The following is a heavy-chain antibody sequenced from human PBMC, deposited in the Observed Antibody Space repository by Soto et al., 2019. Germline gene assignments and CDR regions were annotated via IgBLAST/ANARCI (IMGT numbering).Heavy chain of an antibody. J-gene: IGHJ6*02. D-gene: IGHD3-9*01. V-gene: IGHV1-18*01. CDR3: AREKGDILTGYWHYYYYYGMDV. Sequence: ASVKVSCKASGYTFTSYGISWVRQAPGQGLEWMGWISAYNGNTNYAQKLQGRVTMTTDTSTSTAYMELRSLRSDDTAVYYCAREKGDILTGYWHYYYYYGMDVWGQGTTVTVSS. CDR1: GYTFTSYG. CDR2: ISAYNGNT.